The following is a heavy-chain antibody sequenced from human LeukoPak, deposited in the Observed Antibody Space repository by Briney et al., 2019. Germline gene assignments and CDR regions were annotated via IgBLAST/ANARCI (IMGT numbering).Heavy chain of an antibody. CDR2: INHSGST. Sequence: PSETLSLTCTVSDGPISNYYWSWIRQPPGKGLEWIGEINHSGSTNYNPSLKSRVTISVDTSKNQFSLKLSSVTAADTAVYYCARLTYYYDSSGYYSERNDAFDIWGQGTMVTVSS. CDR1: DGPISNYY. J-gene: IGHJ3*02. V-gene: IGHV4-34*01. CDR3: ARLTYYYDSSGYYSERNDAFDI. D-gene: IGHD3-22*01.